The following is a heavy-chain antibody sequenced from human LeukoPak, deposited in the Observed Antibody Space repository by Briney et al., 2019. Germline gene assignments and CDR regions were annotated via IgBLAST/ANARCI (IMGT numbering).Heavy chain of an antibody. D-gene: IGHD2-21*02. CDR2: ISYSGSA. V-gene: IGHV4-39*01. J-gene: IGHJ4*02. CDR1: GGSIGSSDYY. CDR3: ARQQVVTAPFDY. Sequence: SETLSLTCSVSGGSIGSSDYYWGWVRQPPGKGLERIGSISYSGSAYYNPSLKSRVTISVDTSKNQFSLKLSSVTAADTAVYYCARQQVVTAPFDYWGQGTLVTVSS.